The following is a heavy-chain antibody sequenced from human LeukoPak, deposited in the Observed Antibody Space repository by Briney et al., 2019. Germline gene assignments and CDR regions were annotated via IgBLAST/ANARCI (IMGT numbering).Heavy chain of an antibody. CDR1: GGSISSYY. CDR2: IYYSEST. Sequence: SETLSLTRTVSGGSISSYYWSWIRQPPGKGLEWIGYIYYSESTNYNPSLKSRVTISVDTSKNQFSLKLSSVTAADTAVYYCARQIPAQDGMDVWGQGTTVTVSS. J-gene: IGHJ6*02. CDR3: ARQIPAQDGMDV. V-gene: IGHV4-59*01.